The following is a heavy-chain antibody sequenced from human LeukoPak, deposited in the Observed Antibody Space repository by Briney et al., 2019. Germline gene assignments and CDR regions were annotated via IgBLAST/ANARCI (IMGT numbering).Heavy chain of an antibody. CDR1: GFTFSSYA. CDR3: ARDRHYYGSGSRFDY. V-gene: IGHV3-48*02. CDR2: ISSSSSTI. J-gene: IGHJ4*02. D-gene: IGHD3-10*01. Sequence: AGGSLRLSCAASGFTFSSYAMSWVRQAPGKGLEWVSYISSSSSTIYYADSVKGRFTISRDNAKNSLSLQMNSLRDEDTAVYYCARDRHYYGSGSRFDYWGQGTLVTVSS.